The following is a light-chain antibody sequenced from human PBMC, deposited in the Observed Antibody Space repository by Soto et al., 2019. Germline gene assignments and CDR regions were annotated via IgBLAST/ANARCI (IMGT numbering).Light chain of an antibody. CDR2: KAS. Sequence: DIHMTQSPSTLSASVVDIVTSTFLASQSISSWLAWYQQKPGKDPKLLFYKASTLKSGVPSRFSGSGSGTEFTLTISSLQPDDFATYYCQHYNSYSEAFGQGTKVDIK. V-gene: IGKV1-5*03. J-gene: IGKJ1*01. CDR3: QHYNSYSEA. CDR1: QSISSW.